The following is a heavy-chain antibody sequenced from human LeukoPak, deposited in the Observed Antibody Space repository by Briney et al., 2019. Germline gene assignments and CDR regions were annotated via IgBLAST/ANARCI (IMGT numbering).Heavy chain of an antibody. CDR3: AGESPPQHPGASSGCYPSPGIVA. CDR1: GFTFSIYS. V-gene: IGHV3-21*01. Sequence: GGSLRLSCAASGFTFSIYSRNWVRQAPGKGLEWVSSISSSSSYIYYADSVKGRFTISRDNAKNSLYLQMNSLSAEDTAVYYCAGESPPQHPGASSGCYPSPGIVACGQGTTVTVSS. CDR2: ISSSSSYI. J-gene: IGHJ6*01. D-gene: IGHD6-19*01.